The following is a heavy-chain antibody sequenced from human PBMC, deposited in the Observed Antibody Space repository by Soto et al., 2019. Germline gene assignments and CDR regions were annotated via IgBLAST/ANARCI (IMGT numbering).Heavy chain of an antibody. CDR3: ARDPFRYGLDY. CDR2: IYYSGSA. V-gene: IGHV4-59*01. D-gene: IGHD3-9*01. Sequence: NPSETLSLTCTVSGGSISSYYWSWIRQPPGKGLEWIGYIYYSGSANYNPSLKSRVTISVDTSKNQFSLKLSSVTAADTAVYYCARDPFRYGLDYWGQGTLVTVSS. J-gene: IGHJ4*02. CDR1: GGSISSYY.